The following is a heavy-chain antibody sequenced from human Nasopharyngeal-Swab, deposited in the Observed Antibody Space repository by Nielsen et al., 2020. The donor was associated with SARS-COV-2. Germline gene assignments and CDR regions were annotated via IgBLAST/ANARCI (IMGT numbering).Heavy chain of an antibody. CDR2: ISWNSGSI. CDR1: GFTFDDYA. Sequence: SLKISCAASGFTFDDYAMHWVRQAPGKGLEWVSGISWNSGSIGYADSVKGRFTISRDNAKNSLYLQMNSLRAEDTALYYCAKDIAETVTTTLNYGMDVWGQGTTVTVPS. J-gene: IGHJ6*02. CDR3: AKDIAETVTTTLNYGMDV. D-gene: IGHD4-17*01. V-gene: IGHV3-9*01.